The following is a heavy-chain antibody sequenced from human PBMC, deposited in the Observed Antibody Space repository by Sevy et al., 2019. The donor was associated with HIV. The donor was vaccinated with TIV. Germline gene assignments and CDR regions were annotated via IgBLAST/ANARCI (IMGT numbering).Heavy chain of an antibody. CDR3: TSVSDYGDYSFDY. D-gene: IGHD4-17*01. V-gene: IGHV3-73*01. CDR2: IRSKANSYAK. CDR1: GFTFSGSA. J-gene: IGHJ4*02. Sequence: GGSLRLSCAASGFTFSGSAMHWVRQAPGKGLEWVGRIRSKANSYAKAYAASLKAKFTISRDDSKNTAYLQLNSLKTEDTAVYYCTSVSDYGDYSFDYWGQGTLVTVSS.